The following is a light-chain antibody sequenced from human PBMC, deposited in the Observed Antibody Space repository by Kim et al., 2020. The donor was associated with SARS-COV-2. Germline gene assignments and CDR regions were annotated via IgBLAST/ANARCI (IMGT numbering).Light chain of an antibody. CDR3: VLYMGSGVNWV. CDR2: STN. CDR1: SGSVSTSYY. Sequence: QTVVTQEPSFSVSPGGTVTLTCGLSSGSVSTSYYPSWYQQTPGQAPRTLIYSTNTRSSGVPDRFSGSILGNKAALTITGAQADDESDYYCVLYMGSGVNWVFGGRTQLTVL. J-gene: IGLJ3*02. V-gene: IGLV8-61*01.